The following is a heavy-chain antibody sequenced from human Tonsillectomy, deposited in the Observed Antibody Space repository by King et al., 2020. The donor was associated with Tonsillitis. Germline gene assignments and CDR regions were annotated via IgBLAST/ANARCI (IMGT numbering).Heavy chain of an antibody. CDR3: ARDPVGDGYYSYYFDY. D-gene: IGHD3-22*01. J-gene: IGHJ4*02. Sequence: VQLVESGGGVVQPGRSLRLSCAASGFTFSSYAMHWVRQAPGKGLEWVAVISYDGSNKYYADSVKGRFIISRDNSKNTLYLQINSLRAEDTAVYYCARDPVGDGYYSYYFDYWGQGTPVTVSS. CDR2: ISYDGSNK. CDR1: GFTFSSYA. V-gene: IGHV3-30-3*01.